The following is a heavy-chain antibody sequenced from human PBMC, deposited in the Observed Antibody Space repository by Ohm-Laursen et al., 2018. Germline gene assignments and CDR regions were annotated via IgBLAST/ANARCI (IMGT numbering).Heavy chain of an antibody. CDR3: ARGSPARPVYFDY. CDR1: GFTVSSNY. J-gene: IGHJ4*02. CDR2: IYSGGST. Sequence: SLRLSCSASGFTVSSNYMSWVRQAPGKGLEWVSVIYSGGSTYYADSVKGRFTISRDNSKNTLYLQMNSLRAEDTAVYYCARGSPARPVYFDYWGQGTLVTVPS. V-gene: IGHV3-53*01. D-gene: IGHD6-6*01.